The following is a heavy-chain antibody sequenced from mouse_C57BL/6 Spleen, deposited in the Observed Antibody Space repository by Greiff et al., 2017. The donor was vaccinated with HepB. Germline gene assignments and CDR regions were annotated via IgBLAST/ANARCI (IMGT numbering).Heavy chain of an antibody. CDR3: ARFITTVVPRFDY. CDR1: GYAFSSYW. V-gene: IGHV1-80*01. D-gene: IGHD1-1*01. J-gene: IGHJ2*01. CDR2: IYPGDGDT. Sequence: VQLQQSGAELVKPGASVKISCKASGYAFSSYWMNWVKQRPGKGLEWIGQIYPGDGDTNYNGKFKGKATLTADKSSSTAYMQLSSLTSEDSAVYFCARFITTVVPRFDYWGQGTTLTVSS.